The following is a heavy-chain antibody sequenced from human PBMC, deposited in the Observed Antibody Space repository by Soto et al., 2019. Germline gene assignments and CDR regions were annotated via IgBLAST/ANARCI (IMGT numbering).Heavy chain of an antibody. CDR1: GYTLTSYW. CDR2: IYLGDSDT. Sequence: GESLKISCKGSGYTLTSYWIGWVRQMPGKGLEWMGIIYLGDSDTRYSPSFQGQVTISADKSITTAYLQLSSLKASDTAMYYCARPSGVRGDAFDIWGQGTMVTVSS. V-gene: IGHV5-51*01. J-gene: IGHJ3*02. CDR3: ARPSGVRGDAFDI.